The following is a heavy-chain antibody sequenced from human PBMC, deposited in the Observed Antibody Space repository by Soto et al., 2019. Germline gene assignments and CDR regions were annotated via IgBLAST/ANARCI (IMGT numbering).Heavy chain of an antibody. Sequence: SVTVSCKASGGTFSSYAIGWVRQAPGQGLEWMGGIIPIFGTANYAQKFQGRVTITADESTSTAYMELSSLRSEDTAVYYCARAYSDYRRNYYGMDVWGQGTTVTVSS. D-gene: IGHD5-12*01. V-gene: IGHV1-69*13. CDR3: ARAYSDYRRNYYGMDV. CDR1: GGTFSSYA. J-gene: IGHJ6*02. CDR2: IIPIFGTA.